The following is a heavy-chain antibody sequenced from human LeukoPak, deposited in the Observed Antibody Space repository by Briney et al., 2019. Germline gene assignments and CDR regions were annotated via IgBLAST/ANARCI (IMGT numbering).Heavy chain of an antibody. V-gene: IGHV1-8*01. CDR1: GYTFTSYD. J-gene: IGHJ6*03. D-gene: IGHD2-21*02. Sequence: ASVKVSCKASGYTFTSYDINWVRQATGQGLEWMGWMNPNSGNTGYAQKFQGRGTMTRNTSISTAYMELSSLRSEDTAVYYCARACGGDCYSYYYYMDVWGKGTTVTVSS. CDR3: ARACGGDCYSYYYYMDV. CDR2: MNPNSGNT.